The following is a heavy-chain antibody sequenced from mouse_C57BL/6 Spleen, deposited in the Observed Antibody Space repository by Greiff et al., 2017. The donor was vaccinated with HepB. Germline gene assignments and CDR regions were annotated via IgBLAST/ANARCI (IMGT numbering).Heavy chain of an antibody. CDR3: ARGDDGYYWYFDV. CDR2: IYPGDGDT. V-gene: IGHV1-80*01. D-gene: IGHD2-3*01. Sequence: QVQLQQSGAELVKPGASVKISCKASGYAFSSYWMNWVKQRPGTGLEWIGQIYPGDGDTNYNGKFKGKATLTADKSSSTAYMQLSSLTSEDSAVYFCARGDDGYYWYFDVWGTGTTVTVSS. J-gene: IGHJ1*03. CDR1: GYAFSSYW.